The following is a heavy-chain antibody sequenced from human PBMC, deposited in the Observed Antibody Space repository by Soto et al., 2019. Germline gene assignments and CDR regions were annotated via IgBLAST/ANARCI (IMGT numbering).Heavy chain of an antibody. J-gene: IGHJ4*02. CDR3: ARDDVYDY. Sequence: QVQLVESGGGVVQPGRSLRLSCAASGFTFSSYAMHWVRQAPGKGLEWVAVISYDGSNKYYADSVKGRFTISRDNSKNTLYLQMNSLRAEETAVYYCARDDVYDYWGQGTLVTVSS. CDR1: GFTFSSYA. D-gene: IGHD2-8*01. CDR2: ISYDGSNK. V-gene: IGHV3-30-3*01.